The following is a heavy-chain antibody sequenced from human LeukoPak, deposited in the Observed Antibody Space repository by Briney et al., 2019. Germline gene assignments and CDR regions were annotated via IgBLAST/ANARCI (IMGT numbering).Heavy chain of an antibody. Sequence: GGSLRLSCAASGFTFIDYAMSWVRQAPEKGLEWVSAITGTGASTYYTDSVKGRFTISRDNSKNTLYLQMKSLRAEDTALYYCVKFAWTGIIGDGLDPWGQGTLVTVSS. V-gene: IGHV3-23*01. CDR3: VKFAWTGIIGDGLDP. J-gene: IGHJ5*02. CDR1: GFTFIDYA. CDR2: ITGTGAST. D-gene: IGHD3/OR15-3a*01.